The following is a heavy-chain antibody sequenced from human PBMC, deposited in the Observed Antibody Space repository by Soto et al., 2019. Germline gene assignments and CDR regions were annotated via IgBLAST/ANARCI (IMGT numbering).Heavy chain of an antibody. CDR2: IYPGDSDT. Sequence: GESLKISCKGSGYSFTSYWIGWVRQMPGKGLEWMGIIYPGDSDTRYSPSFQGQVTISADKSISTAYLQWSSLKASDTAMYYCARVRYCSGGSCYYDAFDIWGQGTMVTVSS. D-gene: IGHD2-15*01. J-gene: IGHJ3*02. CDR3: ARVRYCSGGSCYYDAFDI. CDR1: GYSFTSYW. V-gene: IGHV5-51*01.